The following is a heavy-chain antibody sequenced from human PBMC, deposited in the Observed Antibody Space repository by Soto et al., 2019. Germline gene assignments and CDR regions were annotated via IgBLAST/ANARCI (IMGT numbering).Heavy chain of an antibody. D-gene: IGHD1-26*01. CDR2: IKQDESEK. Sequence: SLRLSCAASRCTFSNYWMSSLRQAPRKGLGWVANIKQDESEKYYLDSVKGRFTISRDNAKNSLYLQMNSLRVEDTAVYYCARPLTTGWELHIHGHWGQGALVTVSS. CDR1: RCTFSNYW. V-gene: IGHV3-7*01. J-gene: IGHJ4*02. CDR3: ARPLTTGWELHIHGH.